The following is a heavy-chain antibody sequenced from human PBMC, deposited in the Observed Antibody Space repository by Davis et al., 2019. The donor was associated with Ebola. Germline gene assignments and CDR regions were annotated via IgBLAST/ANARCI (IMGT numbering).Heavy chain of an antibody. CDR2: IHYNSSSV. V-gene: IGHV3-11*01. CDR1: GFKFSDYY. CDR3: ARAPKLPGDH. Sequence: PAGTLRLSCQASGFKFSDYYMRWIRQAPRKGLEWIAYIHYNSSSVYYADAVRGRFTISRDNAKSSLYLQMNSLRVDDTAVYDGARAPKLPGDHWGQGTLVTVSS. J-gene: IGHJ4*02.